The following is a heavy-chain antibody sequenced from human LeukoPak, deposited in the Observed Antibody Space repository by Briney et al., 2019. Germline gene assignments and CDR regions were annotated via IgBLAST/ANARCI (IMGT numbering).Heavy chain of an antibody. D-gene: IGHD5-12*01. J-gene: IGHJ4*02. CDR2: IRSKANSYAT. CDR3: TRHWENNRGYER. Sequence: GGSLRLSCAASGFTFSGSAMPWVRQASGKGLEWVGRIRSKANSYATAYAASVKGRFTISRDDSKNTAYLQMNSLKTEDTAVYYCTRHWENNRGYERWGQGTLVTVSS. V-gene: IGHV3-73*01. CDR1: GFTFSGSA.